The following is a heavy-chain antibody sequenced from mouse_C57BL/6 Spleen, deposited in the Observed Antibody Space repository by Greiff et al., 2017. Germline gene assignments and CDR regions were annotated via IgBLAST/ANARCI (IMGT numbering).Heavy chain of an antibody. V-gene: IGHV1-64*01. CDR1: GYTFTSYW. CDR2: IHPNSGST. J-gene: IGHJ3*01. D-gene: IGHD1-1*01. Sequence: QVQLQQPGAELVKPGASVKLSCKASGYTFTSYWMHWVKQRPGQGLEWIGMIHPNSGSTNYNEKFKSKATLTVDKSSSTAYMQRSSLTSEDSAVYYCASGSSYRAYWGQGTLVTVSA. CDR3: ASGSSYRAY.